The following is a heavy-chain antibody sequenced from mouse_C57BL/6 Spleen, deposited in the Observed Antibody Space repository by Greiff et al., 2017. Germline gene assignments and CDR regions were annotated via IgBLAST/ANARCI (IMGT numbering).Heavy chain of an antibody. V-gene: IGHV7-3*01. CDR2: IRNKANGYTT. CDR3: ARFYDYDPLYAMDY. J-gene: IGHJ4*01. Sequence: EVMLVESGGGLVQPGGSLSLSCAASGFTFTDYYMSWVRQPPGTALEWLGFIRNKANGYTTEYSASVKGRFTISRDNSQSILYLQMNALRAEDSATYYCARFYDYDPLYAMDYWGQGTSVTVSS. D-gene: IGHD2-4*01. CDR1: GFTFTDYY.